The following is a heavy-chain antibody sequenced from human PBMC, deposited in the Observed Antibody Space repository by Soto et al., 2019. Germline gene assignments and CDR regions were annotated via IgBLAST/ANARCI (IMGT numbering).Heavy chain of an antibody. J-gene: IGHJ5*02. Sequence: SETLSLTCTVSGGSISSSSYYWGWIRHPPGKGLEWFGSIYYSGSTYYNPSLKSRVTISVDTSKNQFSLKLSSVTAADTAVYYCARHVGKQLVRFDWFDPWGQGTLVTVSS. V-gene: IGHV4-39*01. CDR1: GGSISSSSYY. CDR3: ARHVGKQLVRFDWFDP. D-gene: IGHD6-13*01. CDR2: IYYSGST.